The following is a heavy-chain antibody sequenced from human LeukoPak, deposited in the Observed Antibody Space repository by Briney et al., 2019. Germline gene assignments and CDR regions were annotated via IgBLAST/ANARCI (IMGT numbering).Heavy chain of an antibody. V-gene: IGHV3-30*18. CDR1: GYTFTTYG. Sequence: GGSLRLSCAASGYTFTTYGLHWVRQAPGKGLEWVAAIASNGGSEYYADSVKGRFTISRDNTKNTLFLQMNSLRPDDTAVYYCAKRGHYSINWYHYFDYWGQGTLVTVSS. CDR2: IASNGGSE. D-gene: IGHD6-13*01. J-gene: IGHJ4*02. CDR3: AKRGHYSINWYHYFDY.